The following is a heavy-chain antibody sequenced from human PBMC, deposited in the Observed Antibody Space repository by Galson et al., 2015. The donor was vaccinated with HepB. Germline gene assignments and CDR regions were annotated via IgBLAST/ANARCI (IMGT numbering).Heavy chain of an antibody. CDR1: GFTFSGSA. Sequence: SLRLSCAASGFTFSGSAMHWVRQASGKGLEWVGRIRSKANSYATAYAASVKGRFTISRDDSKNTAYLQMNSLKTEDTAVYYCTRHSSVVTPGRAADYYYGMDVWGQGTTVTVSS. CDR3: TRHSSVVTPGRAADYYYGMDV. J-gene: IGHJ6*02. CDR2: IRSKANSYAT. D-gene: IGHD4-23*01. V-gene: IGHV3-73*01.